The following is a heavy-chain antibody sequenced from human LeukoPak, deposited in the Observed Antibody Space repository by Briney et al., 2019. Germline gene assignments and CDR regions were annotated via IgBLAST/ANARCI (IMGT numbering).Heavy chain of an antibody. CDR3: ARDSEANDHYNSGCDF. V-gene: IGHV3-7*01. CDR1: GFTFSNYW. D-gene: IGHD2/OR15-2a*01. Sequence: GGSLRLSCAASGFTFSNYWLSWVRQAPGKGLEWVANIKEDGGEKYYVDSVKGRFTISRDNAKNSLYLQMNSLRAEDTAVYYCARDSEANDHYNSGCDFWGQGTLVTVSS. CDR2: IKEDGGEK. J-gene: IGHJ4*02.